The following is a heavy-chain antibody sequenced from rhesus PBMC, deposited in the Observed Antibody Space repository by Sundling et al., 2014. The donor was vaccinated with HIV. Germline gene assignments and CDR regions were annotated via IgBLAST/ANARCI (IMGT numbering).Heavy chain of an antibody. D-gene: IGHD1-44*01. Sequence: QVQLQESGPRLVKPSETLSLTCTVSGGSFFGYFWGWVRQPPGKGLESIGFVSGNSGNADYKASLKSRVTISTDTSKNQFSLKLSSVTAADTAVYYCARDVGWGGFDYWGQGVLVTVSS. V-gene: IGHV4-165*01. CDR2: VSGNSGNA. CDR1: GGSFFGYF. J-gene: IGHJ4*01. CDR3: ARDVGWGGFDY.